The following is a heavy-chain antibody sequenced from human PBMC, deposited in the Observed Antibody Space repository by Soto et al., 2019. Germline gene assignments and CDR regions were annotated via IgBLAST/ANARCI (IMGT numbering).Heavy chain of an antibody. D-gene: IGHD3-3*01. J-gene: IGHJ4*02. V-gene: IGHV3-73*01. CDR2: IRSKANNYAT. Sequence: GGSLRLSCAASGFTFSGSVVHWVRQASGKGLEWVGRIRSKANNYATAYAVSVKGRFTISRDDSRNTAYLQMNSLKTEDTAVYYCARGVCDFWSGHPKGLDYWGQGTVVTVSS. CDR1: GFTFSGSV. CDR3: ARGVCDFWSGHPKGLDY.